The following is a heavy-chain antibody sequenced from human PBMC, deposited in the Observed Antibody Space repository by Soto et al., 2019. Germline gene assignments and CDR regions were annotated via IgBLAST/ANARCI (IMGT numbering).Heavy chain of an antibody. CDR3: ARDSGVRITMIVVVIIGGYFDY. CDR1: GFALSSYA. Sequence: PGGSLRLSCAASGFALSSYAMHWVRQAPGKGLEWVAVISYDGSNKYYADSVKGRLTISRDNSKNTLYLQMNSLRAEDTAVYYCARDSGVRITMIVVVIIGGYFDYWGQGTLVTVSS. CDR2: ISYDGSNK. D-gene: IGHD3-22*01. J-gene: IGHJ4*02. V-gene: IGHV3-30-3*01.